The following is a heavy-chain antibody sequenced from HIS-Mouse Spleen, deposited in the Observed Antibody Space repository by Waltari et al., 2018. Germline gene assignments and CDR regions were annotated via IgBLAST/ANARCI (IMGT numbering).Heavy chain of an antibody. CDR2: IYYSGST. D-gene: IGHD3-3*01. CDR3: ARSPYYDFWSGYSDNWFDP. CDR1: GGSIRSGGYY. V-gene: IGHV4-31*03. Sequence: QVQLQESGPGLVKPSQTLSLTSTVSGGSIRSGGYYWRWIRPHPGQGLAWIGYIYYSGSTYYNPSLKSRVTISVDTSKNQFSLKLSSVTAADTAVYYCARSPYYDFWSGYSDNWFDPWGQGTLVTVSS. J-gene: IGHJ5*02.